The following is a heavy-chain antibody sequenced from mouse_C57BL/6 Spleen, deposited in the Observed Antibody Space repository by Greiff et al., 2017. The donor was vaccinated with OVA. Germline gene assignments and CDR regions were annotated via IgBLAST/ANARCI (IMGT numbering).Heavy chain of an antibody. J-gene: IGHJ2*01. CDR3: GRGENFDY. CDR2: IYPVSGGT. V-gene: IGHV1-11*01. CDR1: GYTFTDYI. Sequence: QVQLQQSGAELASPGASVTLSCKASGYTFTDYIMHWVKQRPGQGLEWIGRIYPVSGGTGYNQKFMGKATFSVDRSSSTVCMVLNSLTSEDSAVYYCGRGENFDYWGQGTTLTVSS.